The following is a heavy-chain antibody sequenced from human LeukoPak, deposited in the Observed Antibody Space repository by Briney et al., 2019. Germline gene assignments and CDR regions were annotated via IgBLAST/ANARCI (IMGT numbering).Heavy chain of an antibody. CDR3: ARDMYDSSGYYYVGYFDY. D-gene: IGHD3-22*01. CDR1: GGSISTYY. V-gene: IGHV4-59*01. Sequence: SETLSLTCTVSGGSISTYYWSWIRQPPGKGLEWIGYVYYTGSTNNNPSVKSRVTISVDTSKNQFSLKLSSVTAADTAVYYCARDMYDSSGYYYVGYFDYWGQGTLVTVSS. CDR2: VYYTGST. J-gene: IGHJ4*02.